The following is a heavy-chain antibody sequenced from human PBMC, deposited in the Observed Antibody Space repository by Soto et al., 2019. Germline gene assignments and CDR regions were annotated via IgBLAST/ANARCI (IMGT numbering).Heavy chain of an antibody. J-gene: IGHJ3*02. CDR1: GGSISSYY. V-gene: IGHV4-59*04. CDR3: TTAVEYCYGYYGGDDFDI. CDR2: IYYSGST. D-gene: IGHD3-22*01. Sequence: SGTLSLTCTVSGGSISSYYWSWIRQPPGKGLEWIGYIYYSGSTYYNPSLKSRVTISVDTSKNQFSLKLSSVTAADTAVYYCTTAVEYCYGYYGGDDFDIWGQGTMVTVSS.